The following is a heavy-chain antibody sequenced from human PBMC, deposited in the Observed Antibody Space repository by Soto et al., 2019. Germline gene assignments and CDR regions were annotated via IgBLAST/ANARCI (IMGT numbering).Heavy chain of an antibody. CDR3: ATTYGSNTHFLN. CDR1: GFSFSSYY. V-gene: IGHV3-74*01. J-gene: IGHJ4*02. D-gene: IGHD4-17*01. CDR2: IHSDGSTA. Sequence: EVQLVESGGAVVQPGESLRLSCAASGFSFSSYYMHWVRQVPGKGLVWVSRIHSDGSTATYADSVRGRFAISRDNTKNTLYLEMNSLRAEDTAVYFCATTYGSNTHFLNWGQATLVTVST.